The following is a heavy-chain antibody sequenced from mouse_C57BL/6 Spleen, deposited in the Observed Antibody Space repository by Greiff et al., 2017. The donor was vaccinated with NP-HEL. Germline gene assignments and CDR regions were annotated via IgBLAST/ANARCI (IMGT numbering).Heavy chain of an antibody. CDR2: ISYDGSN. CDR3: AREDYDRGDYAMDY. J-gene: IGHJ4*01. D-gene: IGHD2-4*01. Sequence: ESGPGLVKPSQSLSLTCSVTGYSITSGYYWNWIRQFPGNKLEWMGYISYDGSNNYNPSLKNRISITRDTSKNQFFLKLNSVTTEDTATYYCAREDYDRGDYAMDYWGQGTSVTVSS. CDR1: GYSITSGYY. V-gene: IGHV3-6*01.